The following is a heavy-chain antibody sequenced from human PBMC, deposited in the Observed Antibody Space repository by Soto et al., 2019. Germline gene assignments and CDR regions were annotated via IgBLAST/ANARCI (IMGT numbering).Heavy chain of an antibody. CDR2: IFSNDEK. V-gene: IGHV2-26*01. J-gene: IGHJ6*03. Sequence: QVTLKESGPVLVKPTETLTLTCTVSGFSLSNARMGVSWIRQPPGKALEWLAHIFSNDEKSYNTSLKSRLTISKDTSKSQVVLTMTNMDPVDTATYYCARIGIVPAAISYYYYMDVWGKGTTVTVSS. CDR3: ARIGIVPAAISYYYYMDV. D-gene: IGHD2-2*02. CDR1: GFSLSNARMG.